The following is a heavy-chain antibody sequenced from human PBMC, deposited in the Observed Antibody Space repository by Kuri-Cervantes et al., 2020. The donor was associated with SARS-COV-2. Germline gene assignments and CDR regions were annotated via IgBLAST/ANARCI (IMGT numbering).Heavy chain of an antibody. J-gene: IGHJ3*02. V-gene: IGHV4-39*02. CDR3: ARDPLGFTFGGVIVDAFDI. CDR1: GGSISSSSYY. D-gene: IGHD3-16*02. CDR2: IYYSGST. Sequence: GSLRLSCTVSGGSISSSSYYWGWIRQPPGKGLEWIGSIYYSGSTYYNPSLKSRVTISVDTSKNQFSLKLSSVTAADTAVYYCARDPLGFTFGGVIVDAFDIWGQGTMVTVSS.